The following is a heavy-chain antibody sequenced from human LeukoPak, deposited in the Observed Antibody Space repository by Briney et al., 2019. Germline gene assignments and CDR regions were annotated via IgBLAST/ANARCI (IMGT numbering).Heavy chain of an antibody. CDR1: GFTFSSYG. CDR2: MSYDGSNK. CDR3: AKGVWDYDSSGYRGYYFDY. J-gene: IGHJ4*02. V-gene: IGHV3-30*18. D-gene: IGHD3-22*01. Sequence: GRSLRLSCAASGFTFSSYGMHWVRQAPGKGLEWVAVMSYDGSNKYYADSVKGRFTISRDNSKNTLYLQMNSLRAEDTAVYYCAKGVWDYDSSGYRGYYFDYWGQGTLVTVSS.